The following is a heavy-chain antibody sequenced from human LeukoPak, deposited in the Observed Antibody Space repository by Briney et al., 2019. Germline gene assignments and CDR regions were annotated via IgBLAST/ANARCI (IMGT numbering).Heavy chain of an antibody. J-gene: IGHJ5*02. V-gene: IGHV3-30*18. Sequence: GGSLRLSCAASGFTFSSFGMHWVRQAPGKGLEWVAVISYDGSGKYYGDSVKGRFTISRDNSKNTLYLQMNSLRAEDTAVYYCAKVDRKDGSGSYYNPWGQGTLVTVSS. CDR2: ISYDGSGK. CDR3: AKVDRKDGSGSYYNP. CDR1: GFTFSSFG. D-gene: IGHD3-10*01.